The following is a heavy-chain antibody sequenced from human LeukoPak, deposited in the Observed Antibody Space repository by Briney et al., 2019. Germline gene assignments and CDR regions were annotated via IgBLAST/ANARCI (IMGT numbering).Heavy chain of an antibody. CDR2: ISWNSGSI. CDR1: GFTFDDYA. CDR3: AKDGYNWNYLDY. D-gene: IGHD1-20*01. J-gene: IGHJ4*02. V-gene: IGHV3-9*01. Sequence: GGSLRLSCAASGFTFDDYAMHWVRQAPGKGLEWVSGISWNSGSIGYADSVKGRFTISRGNAKNSLYLQMNSLRAEDTALYYCAKDGYNWNYLDYWGQGTLVTVSS.